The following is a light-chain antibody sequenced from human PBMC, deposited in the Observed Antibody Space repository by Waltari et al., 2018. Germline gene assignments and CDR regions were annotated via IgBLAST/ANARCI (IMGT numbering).Light chain of an antibody. J-gene: IGKJ2*02. CDR2: LSS. CDR1: QSLLHSNGNNY. Sequence: IVMIQSPLSLPVTPGEPASISCRSSQSLLHSNGNNYLDLFLQKPGQSPQLLISLSSNRASGVPDRFSGSGSGTYFTLNIRRVEPEDVGVYYCMQSLQPPGTFGQGTKLEIK. V-gene: IGKV2-28*01. CDR3: MQSLQPPGT.